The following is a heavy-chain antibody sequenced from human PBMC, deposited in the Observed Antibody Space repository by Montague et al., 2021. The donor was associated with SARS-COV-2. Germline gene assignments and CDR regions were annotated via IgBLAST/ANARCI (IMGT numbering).Heavy chain of an antibody. V-gene: IGHV4-61*02. CDR1: GDSIRSGTYY. Sequence: TLSLTCTVSGDSIRSGTYYWNWVRQPAGKGLEWIGRIYTSGSTNYNPSLKSRVTMSVDTSKNQFSLRLSSVTAADAAVYYCARAQAEYCTGDNCHPFDNWGAGTPVNVS. D-gene: IGHD2-8*02. CDR3: ARAQAEYCTGDNCHPFDN. J-gene: IGHJ4*02. CDR2: IYTSGST.